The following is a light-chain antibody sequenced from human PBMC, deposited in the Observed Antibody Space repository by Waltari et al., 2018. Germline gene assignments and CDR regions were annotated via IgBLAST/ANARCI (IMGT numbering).Light chain of an antibody. CDR2: DVI. Sequence: QSALTQPASVSGSPGQSITISCTGTSSDVGGYNYVSWYQQHPGKAPKLMIYDVINRPSGVSNRFSGSKSGNTASLTISGLQAEDEADYYCSSYTSSSTLTAFGGGTQLTVL. J-gene: IGLJ7*01. CDR1: SSDVGGYNY. V-gene: IGLV2-14*03. CDR3: SSYTSSSTLTA.